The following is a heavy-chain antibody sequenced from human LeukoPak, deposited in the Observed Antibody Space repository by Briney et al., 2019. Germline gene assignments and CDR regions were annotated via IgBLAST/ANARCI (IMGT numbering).Heavy chain of an antibody. J-gene: IGHJ5*02. CDR3: ARDLYGDYPNWFDP. Sequence: GGSLRLSCAASGFTFSNYAMYWVRQAPGKGLEWVAVISYDGSNKYYADSVKGRFTISRDNSKNTLYLQMNSLRAEDTAVYYCARDLYGDYPNWFDPWGQGTLVTVSS. CDR1: GFTFSNYA. D-gene: IGHD4-17*01. CDR2: ISYDGSNK. V-gene: IGHV3-30*04.